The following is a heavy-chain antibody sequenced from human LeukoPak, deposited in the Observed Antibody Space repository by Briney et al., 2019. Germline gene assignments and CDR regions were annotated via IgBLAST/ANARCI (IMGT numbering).Heavy chain of an antibody. J-gene: IGHJ4*02. CDR1: GYTFASYY. D-gene: IGHD3-22*01. V-gene: IGHV1-46*01. CDR3: ARAPRYYYDSSGYNGVFH. CDR2: INPSGGST. Sequence: ASVKVSCKASGYTFASYYMHWVRQAPGQGLEWMGIINPSGGSTSYAQKFQGRVTMTRDTSTSTVYMQLISLRSEDTAVYYCARAPRYYYDSSGYNGVFHWGQGTLVTVSS.